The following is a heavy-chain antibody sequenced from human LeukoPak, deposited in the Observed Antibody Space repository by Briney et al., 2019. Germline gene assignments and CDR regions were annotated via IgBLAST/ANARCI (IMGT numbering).Heavy chain of an antibody. CDR3: AKGGRYFDWLQDLDS. J-gene: IGHJ4*02. V-gene: IGHV3-9*01. Sequence: GGSLRLSCAASGFTFDEYTMHWVRQAPGKGLEWVSGINWNSEGIGYADSVKGRFIISRDNAKKSLYLQMNSLRGEDTALYYCAKGGRYFDWLQDLDSWGQGTRVTVSS. D-gene: IGHD3-9*01. CDR1: GFTFDEYT. CDR2: INWNSEGI.